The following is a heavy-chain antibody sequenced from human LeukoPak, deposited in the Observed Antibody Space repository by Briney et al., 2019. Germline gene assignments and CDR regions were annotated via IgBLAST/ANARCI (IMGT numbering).Heavy chain of an antibody. CDR2: IYWDDDK. V-gene: IGHV2-5*02. Sequence: SGPTLVKPTQTLTLTCNFSGFSLSTSGVGVGWIRQPPGKALEWHALIYWDDDKRYSPSLKSRLTITKDTSKNQVVLTMTNMDPVDTATYYGTHSERYDSSGYSHFDYWGQGTLVTVSP. CDR1: GFSLSTSGVG. D-gene: IGHD3-22*01. J-gene: IGHJ4*02. CDR3: THSERYDSSGYSHFDY.